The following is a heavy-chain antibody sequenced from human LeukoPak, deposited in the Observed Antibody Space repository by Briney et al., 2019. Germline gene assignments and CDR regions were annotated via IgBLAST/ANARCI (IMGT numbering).Heavy chain of an antibody. J-gene: IGHJ4*02. V-gene: IGHV4-59*08. CDR3: ARVSGRSSWLIRMILDY. CDR2: IYYSGST. CDR1: GGSISSYY. D-gene: IGHD6-13*01. Sequence: PSETLSLTCTVSGGSISSYYWSWIRQPPGKGLEWIGYIYYSGSTNYNPSLKSRVTTSVDTSKNQFSLKLSSVTAADTAVYYCARVSGRSSWLIRMILDYWGQGTLVTVSS.